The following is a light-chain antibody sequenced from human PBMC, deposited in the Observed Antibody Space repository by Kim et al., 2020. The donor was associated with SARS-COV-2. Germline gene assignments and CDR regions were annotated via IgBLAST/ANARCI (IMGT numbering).Light chain of an antibody. CDR1: SSNIVKNY. Sequence: GQKFTISCTGSSSNIVKNYVSWYQQLPGTAPKILIYDNNKRAAGIPDRFFGSKSGTSATLCITGLQTGDEADYYCGAWDNSLSAGIFGGGTQLTVL. J-gene: IGLJ2*01. CDR3: GAWDNSLSAGI. CDR2: DNN. V-gene: IGLV1-51*01.